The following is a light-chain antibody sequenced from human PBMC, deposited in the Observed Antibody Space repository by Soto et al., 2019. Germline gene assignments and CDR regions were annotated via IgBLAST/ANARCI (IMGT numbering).Light chain of an antibody. CDR1: QSICTN. CDR2: GAS. CDR3: RRYNNWPPLT. V-gene: IGKV3-15*01. Sequence: DIVMTQSPATLSVSPGERATLSCRASQSICTNLPWYQQKPGQAPRLPIYGASTSETGIPSRVSGSGSGTDCTVTISRRQSEDFAGYNCRRYNNWPPLTFGGGTKVEI. J-gene: IGKJ4*02.